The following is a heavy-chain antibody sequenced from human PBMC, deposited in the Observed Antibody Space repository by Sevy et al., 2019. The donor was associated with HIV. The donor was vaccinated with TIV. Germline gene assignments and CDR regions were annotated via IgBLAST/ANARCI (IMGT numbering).Heavy chain of an antibody. Sequence: ASVKVSCKASGDTFSTYGLSWVRQAPGQGLEWMGGIIPIFGTPNYAQKFQGRVTITADESASTAYMELSSLGSEDTGLYYCAREGGVATTGDHDAFDIWGHGTLVTVSS. CDR1: GDTFSTYG. D-gene: IGHD7-27*01. CDR2: IIPIFGTP. V-gene: IGHV1-69*13. CDR3: AREGGVATTGDHDAFDI. J-gene: IGHJ3*02.